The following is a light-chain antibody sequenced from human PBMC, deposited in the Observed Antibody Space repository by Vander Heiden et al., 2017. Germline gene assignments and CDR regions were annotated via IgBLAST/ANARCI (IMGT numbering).Light chain of an antibody. V-gene: IGLV2-23*01. CDR3: CSYATSSTYV. Sequence: QSALTQPASVSGSPGQSITISCPGTSSDVGSYNLVSWYQQHPGKAPKLMIYEGRKRPSGVSNRFSGSKAGNTASLTISGLQAEDEADYYGCSYATSSTYVFGTGTKVTVL. J-gene: IGLJ1*01. CDR1: SSDVGSYNL. CDR2: EGR.